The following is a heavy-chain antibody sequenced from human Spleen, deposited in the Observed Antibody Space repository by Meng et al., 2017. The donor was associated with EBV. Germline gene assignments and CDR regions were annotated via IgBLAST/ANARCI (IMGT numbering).Heavy chain of an antibody. J-gene: IGHJ5*01. V-gene: IGHV4-34*01. CDR2: INHSGIT. Sequence: HVNLPQWAPVLLPPSETLSLTCAFYGSSFNDYSLTWIRQPPGKGLEWIGAINHSGITNYNPSLKSRVTISVDTSKNQFSLKLSSVTAADTAVYYCARAGSFLGIIDSWGQGTLVTVSS. CDR3: ARAGSFLGIIDS. CDR1: GSSFNDYS. D-gene: IGHD2/OR15-2a*01.